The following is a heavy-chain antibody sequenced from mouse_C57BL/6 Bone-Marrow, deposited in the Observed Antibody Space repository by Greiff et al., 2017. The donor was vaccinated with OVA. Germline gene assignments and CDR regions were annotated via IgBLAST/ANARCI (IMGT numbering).Heavy chain of an antibody. Sequence: QVQLQQPGAELVRPGTSVKLSCKASGYTFTSYWMHWVKQRPGQGLEWIGVIDPSDSYTNYNQKFKGNATLTVDTSSSTAYMQLSSLTSEDSAVYYCAREDYYGSADYWGQGTTLTVSS. CDR2: IDPSDSYT. J-gene: IGHJ2*01. D-gene: IGHD1-1*01. CDR1: GYTFTSYW. V-gene: IGHV1-59*01. CDR3: AREDYYGSADY.